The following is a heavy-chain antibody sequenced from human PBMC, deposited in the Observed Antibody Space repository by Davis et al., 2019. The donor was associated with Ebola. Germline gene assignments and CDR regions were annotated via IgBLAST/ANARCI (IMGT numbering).Heavy chain of an antibody. CDR2: INPNSGGT. V-gene: IGHV1-2*06. D-gene: IGHD3-3*02. CDR1: GYTFTGNY. J-gene: IGHJ4*02. Sequence: AASVKVSCKASGYTFTGNYIQWVRQAPGQGLEWMGRINPNSGGTNYAQKFQGRVTMSRDTSTSTAYMEMSRLRSDDTAVYFCARDLSPKGFDYWGQGTLVTVSS. CDR3: ARDLSPKGFDY.